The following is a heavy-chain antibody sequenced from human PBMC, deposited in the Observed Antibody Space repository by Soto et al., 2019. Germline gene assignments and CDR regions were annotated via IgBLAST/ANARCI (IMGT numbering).Heavy chain of an antibody. V-gene: IGHV3-33*01. J-gene: IGHJ4*02. D-gene: IGHD4-17*01. CDR2: IGSDGRHA. CDR3: ARDDDYGDNGLDY. CDR1: GFTFGRHG. Sequence: QVQLVESGGGVVQPGGSLRLSCAASGFTFGRHGMHWVRQAPGKGLEWVAVIGSDGRHASYADSVKGRFTISRDNGQNTLYLQMNSLRAEETAVYYCARDDDYGDNGLDYWGQGTLVTVSS.